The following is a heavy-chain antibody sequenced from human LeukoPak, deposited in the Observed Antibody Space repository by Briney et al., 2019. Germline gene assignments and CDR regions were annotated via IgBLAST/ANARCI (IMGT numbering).Heavy chain of an antibody. CDR3: ARFRSPISSSPPDY. CDR2: ISSSSSYI. J-gene: IGHJ4*02. D-gene: IGHD6-13*01. CDR1: GFTFSSYS. Sequence: PGGSLRLSCAASGFTFSSYSMNWVRQAPGKGLEWVSSISSSSSYIYYADSVKGRFPISRDNAKNSLYLQMNSLRAEDTAVYYCARFRSPISSSPPDYWGQGTLVTVSS. V-gene: IGHV3-21*01.